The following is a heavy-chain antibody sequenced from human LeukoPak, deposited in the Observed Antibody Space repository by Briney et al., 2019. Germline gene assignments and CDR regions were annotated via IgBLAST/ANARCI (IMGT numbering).Heavy chain of an antibody. CDR3: ARQPRGFLEWLSHFDY. J-gene: IGHJ4*02. D-gene: IGHD3-3*01. Sequence: ASVKVSCKASGYTFTGYYMHWVRQAPGQGLEWMGRINPNSSGTNYAQKFQGRVTMTRDTSISTAYMELSRLRSDDTAVYYCARQPRGFLEWLSHFDYWGQGTLVTVSS. V-gene: IGHV1-2*06. CDR1: GYTFTGYY. CDR2: INPNSSGT.